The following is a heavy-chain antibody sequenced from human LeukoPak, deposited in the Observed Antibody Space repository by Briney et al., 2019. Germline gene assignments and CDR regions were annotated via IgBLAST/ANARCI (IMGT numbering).Heavy chain of an antibody. V-gene: IGHV3-53*01. CDR3: ARDVRPGGVDY. D-gene: IGHD1-14*01. CDR1: GFTVSSNY. CDR2: IYSGGST. Sequence: PGGSLRLSCAASGFTVSSNYMSWVRQAPGQGLEWVSVIYSGGSTYYADSVKGRFTISRDNSKNTLYLQMNSLRAEDTAVYYCARDVRPGGVDYWGQGTLVTVSS. J-gene: IGHJ4*02.